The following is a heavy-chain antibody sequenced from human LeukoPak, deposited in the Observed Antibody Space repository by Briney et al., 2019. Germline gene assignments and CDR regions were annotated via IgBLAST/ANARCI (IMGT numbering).Heavy chain of an antibody. V-gene: IGHV4-34*01. Sequence: SETLSLTCAVYGGSFSGYYWSWIRQTPGKGLEWIGEINDSESTNYNPSLKSRATMSVDTSKNQFSLKLSSVTAADTALYYCAREARGSGDCTNFDYWGQGTLVTVPS. CDR3: AREARGSGDCTNFDY. J-gene: IGHJ4*02. D-gene: IGHD2-21*01. CDR2: INDSEST. CDR1: GGSFSGYY.